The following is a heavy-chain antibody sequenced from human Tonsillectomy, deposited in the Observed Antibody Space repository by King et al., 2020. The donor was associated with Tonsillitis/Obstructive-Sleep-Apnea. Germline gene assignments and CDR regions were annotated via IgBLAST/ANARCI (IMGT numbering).Heavy chain of an antibody. D-gene: IGHD1-26*01. CDR2: ISTNGGST. CDR3: GRIMGATLGWFDS. J-gene: IGHJ5*01. V-gene: IGHV3-64D*09. CDR1: GFSFSSYA. Sequence: EVQLVESGGGLVQPGGSLRLSCSASGFSFSSYAMHWVRQAPGKGLEFVSAISTNGGSTYYADSLKGRFTISRDNSKNTLYLQMSSLRAEDRAVNYCGRIMGATLGWFDSWGQGTLVTVSS.